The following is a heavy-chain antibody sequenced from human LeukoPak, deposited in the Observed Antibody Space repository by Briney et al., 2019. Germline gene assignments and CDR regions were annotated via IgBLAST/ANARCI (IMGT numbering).Heavy chain of an antibody. D-gene: IGHD6-6*01. V-gene: IGHV3-74*01. J-gene: IGHJ4*02. Sequence: GGSLRLSCAASGFTFSSYWMHWVRQAPGKGLVWVSCINSDGSSTSYADSVKGRFTISRDNAKNTLYLQMNSLRAEDTAVYYCARSPLIAARPFDYWGQGTLVTVSS. CDR3: ARSPLIAARPFDY. CDR2: INSDGSST. CDR1: GFTFSSYW.